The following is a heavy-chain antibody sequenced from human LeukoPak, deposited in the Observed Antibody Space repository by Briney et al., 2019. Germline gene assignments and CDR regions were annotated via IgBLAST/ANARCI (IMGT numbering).Heavy chain of an antibody. D-gene: IGHD2-15*01. Sequence: GGSLRLSCAASGFTFSSYCMNWVRQAPGKGLEWVSSISSSSSYIYYADSVKGRFTISRDNAKNSLYLQMNSLRAGDTAVYYCAREPSVVVVAATRVYYGMDVWGQGTTVTVSS. CDR3: AREPSVVVVAATRVYYGMDV. CDR1: GFTFSSYC. CDR2: ISSSSSYI. V-gene: IGHV3-21*01. J-gene: IGHJ6*02.